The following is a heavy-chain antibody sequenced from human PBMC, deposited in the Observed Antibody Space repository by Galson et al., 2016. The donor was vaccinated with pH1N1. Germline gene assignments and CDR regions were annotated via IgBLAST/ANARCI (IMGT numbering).Heavy chain of an antibody. D-gene: IGHD4-17*01. J-gene: IGHJ4*02. V-gene: IGHV3-23*01. CDR3: AKDRRPYGDYSQDYDN. Sequence: LRLSCAASRFNFRIYAMSWVRQAPGKGLEWVSSLSNNGGSTYYADSVKGRFTISRDNSKDILYLQMNSLRAEDTALYYCAKDRRPYGDYSQDYDNWGQGTLVFVSS. CDR1: RFNFRIYA. CDR2: LSNNGGST.